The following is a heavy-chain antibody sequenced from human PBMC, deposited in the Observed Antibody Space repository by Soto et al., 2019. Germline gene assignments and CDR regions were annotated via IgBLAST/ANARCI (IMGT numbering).Heavy chain of an antibody. CDR3: ARDLGGWPDY. J-gene: IGHJ4*02. CDR2: MNASNGNT. Sequence: ASVEVSCKASAYRLSYDIKWVRQATGQRLEWMGWMNASNGNTRYAQKFQGRVTMNRDTSASTAYMELSSLRSEDTAVYYCARDLGGWPDYWGQGTLVTVSS. V-gene: IGHV1-3*01. CDR1: AYRLSYD. D-gene: IGHD2-15*01.